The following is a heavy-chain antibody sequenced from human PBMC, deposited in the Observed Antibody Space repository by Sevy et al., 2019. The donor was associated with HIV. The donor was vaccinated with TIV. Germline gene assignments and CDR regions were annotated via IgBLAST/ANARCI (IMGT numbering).Heavy chain of an antibody. J-gene: IGHJ4*02. CDR3: ARWRGTRVTMMVVVTTGYFLN. CDR1: GGSFSNDV. Sequence: SETLSLTCAVYGGSFSNDVWSWIRQPPGKGLEWIGEINHSGRTNYNPSLKSRVTISIDTSRNQFSLKLTSVTAADTAVYYCARWRGTRVTMMVVVTTGYFLNWGQGALVTVSS. D-gene: IGHD3-22*01. CDR2: INHSGRT. V-gene: IGHV4-34*01.